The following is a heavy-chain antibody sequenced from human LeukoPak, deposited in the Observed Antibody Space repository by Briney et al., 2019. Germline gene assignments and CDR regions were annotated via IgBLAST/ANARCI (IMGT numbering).Heavy chain of an antibody. CDR2: FDPEDGET. D-gene: IGHD6-13*01. CDR3: ATVGYSSSWHLFDY. CDR1: GYTLTELS. Sequence: ASVKVSCKVSGYTLTELSMHWVRQAPGKGLEWMGGFDPEDGETIYAQKFQGRVTMTGDTSTDTAYMELSSLRSEDTAVYYCATVGYSSSWHLFDYWGQGTLVTVSS. J-gene: IGHJ4*02. V-gene: IGHV1-24*01.